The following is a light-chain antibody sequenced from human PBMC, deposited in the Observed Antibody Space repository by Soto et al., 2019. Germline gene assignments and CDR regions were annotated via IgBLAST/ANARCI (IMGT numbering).Light chain of an antibody. V-gene: IGKV3-15*01. CDR1: QSVSSN. J-gene: IGKJ1*01. CDR2: GAS. CDR3: QQYKKWPRT. Sequence: IVLTQSPGTLSLSPGERGALSCRASQSVSSNYVAWYQQKPGQAPRLLIYGASTRATGIPARFSGSGSGTEFTLTISSLQSEDFAVYYCQQYKKWPRTFGHGTKVDIK.